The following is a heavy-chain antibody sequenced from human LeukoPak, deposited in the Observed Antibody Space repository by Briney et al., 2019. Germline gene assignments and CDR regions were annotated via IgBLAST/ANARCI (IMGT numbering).Heavy chain of an antibody. CDR2: INHRGTT. CDR1: GDSFSGYY. J-gene: IGHJ2*01. V-gene: IGHV4-34*01. Sequence: PSETLSLTCAVYGDSFSGYYWSWIRQPPGKGLEWIAEINHRGTTHYNPSLKSRVNISADTSKNQFSLHLDSVTAADTAVYYCARGEAAAAADWYFDLWGRGTLVTVSS. D-gene: IGHD6-13*01. CDR3: ARGEAAAAADWYFDL.